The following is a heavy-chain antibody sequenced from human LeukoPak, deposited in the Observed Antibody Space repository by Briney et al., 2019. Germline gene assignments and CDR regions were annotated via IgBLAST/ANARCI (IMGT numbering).Heavy chain of an antibody. CDR1: GGSFSGYY. V-gene: IGHV4-34*01. CDR3: ARIRPYYDFWSGYLIPPPTDY. J-gene: IGHJ4*02. CDR2: INHSGST. Sequence: SETLSLTCAVYGGSFSGYYWSWIRQPPGKGLEWIGEINHSGSTNYNPSLKSRVTISVDTSKNQFSLKLSSVTAADTAAYYCARIRPYYDFWSGYLIPPPTDYWGQGTLVTVSS. D-gene: IGHD3-3*01.